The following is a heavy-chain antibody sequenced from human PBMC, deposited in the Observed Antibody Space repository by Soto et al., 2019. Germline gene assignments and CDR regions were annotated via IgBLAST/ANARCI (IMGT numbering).Heavy chain of an antibody. V-gene: IGHV4-39*01. Sequence: SETLSLTXTVSGISVSTSDYYWGWVRQPPGKGLDWIGNIYYSGSTFYNPPLRSRVTLSVDTSKNQFSLRLNSVTAADTAVYFCAGFVVPASRNSDFDYWGQGTLVTVSS. CDR2: IYYSGST. CDR3: AGFVVPASRNSDFDY. CDR1: GISVSTSDYY. D-gene: IGHD2-15*01. J-gene: IGHJ4*02.